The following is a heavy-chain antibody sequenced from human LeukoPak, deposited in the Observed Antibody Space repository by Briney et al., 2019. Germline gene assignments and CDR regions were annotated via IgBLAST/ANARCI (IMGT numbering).Heavy chain of an antibody. CDR2: INHSGGI. V-gene: IGHV4-34*01. J-gene: IGHJ4*02. CDR1: GGSFSGYY. D-gene: IGHD6-25*01. CDR3: ARLEAGFDY. Sequence: SETLSLTCAVSGGSFSGYYWSWIRQPPGKGLEWIGEINHSGGINSNPSLKSRVTISVDTSKNQFSLKLSSVTAADTAVYYCARLEAGFDYWGQGTLVTVSS.